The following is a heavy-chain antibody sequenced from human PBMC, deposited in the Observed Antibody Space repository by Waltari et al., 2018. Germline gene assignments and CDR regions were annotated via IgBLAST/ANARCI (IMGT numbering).Heavy chain of an antibody. CDR3: ARDSKGSTDY. V-gene: IGHV4-59*01. CDR1: GGSISSYY. CDR2: IYYSGST. Sequence: QVQLQESGPGLVKPSETLSLTCTVSGGSISSYYWSWIRQPPGKGLEWIGYIYYSGSTNCNPSLKSRVTISVDTSKNQFSLKLSSVTAADTAVYYCARDSKGSTDYWGQGTLVTVSS. J-gene: IGHJ4*02. D-gene: IGHD2-2*01.